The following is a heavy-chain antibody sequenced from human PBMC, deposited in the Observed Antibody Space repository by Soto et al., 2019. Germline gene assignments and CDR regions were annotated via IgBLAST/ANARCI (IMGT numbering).Heavy chain of an antibody. CDR2: ISSSSGHI. J-gene: IGHJ4*02. Sequence: GGSLRLSCAASGFTFSSYSMNWVRQAPGKGLEWVSSISSSSGHIYYADSLKGRFTISRDNAKNSLYLQMNSLRAEDTAVYYCTRHWLATREFDYWGPGTLVIVSS. D-gene: IGHD1-26*01. CDR3: TRHWLATREFDY. CDR1: GFTFSSYS. V-gene: IGHV3-21*01.